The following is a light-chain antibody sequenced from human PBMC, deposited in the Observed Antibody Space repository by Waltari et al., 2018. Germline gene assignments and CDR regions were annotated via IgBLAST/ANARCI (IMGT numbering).Light chain of an antibody. CDR1: QSVLYSSNNKNS. V-gene: IGKV4-1*01. CDR2: GAA. Sequence: DIVMTQSPDSLAVSLGERATINCKSSQSVLYSSNNKNSFAGYRQKPGQPPRLLICGAATRESGVPDRCSGSGSGTDFTLTISSLQAEDVAVYYCQQYYDAPRTFGQGTKVEIK. J-gene: IGKJ1*01. CDR3: QQYYDAPRT.